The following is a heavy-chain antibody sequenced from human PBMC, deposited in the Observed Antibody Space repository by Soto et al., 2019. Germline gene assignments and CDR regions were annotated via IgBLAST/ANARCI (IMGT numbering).Heavy chain of an antibody. CDR3: ARVRAAAGTSGYFDY. Sequence: QVQLVQSGAEVKKPGASVKGSCKASGYTFTSYGISWVRQAPGQGLEWMGWISAYNGNTNYAQKLQGRVTMTTDTSTSTAYMELRSLRSDDTAVYYCARVRAAAGTSGYFDYWGQGTLVTVSS. J-gene: IGHJ4*02. CDR2: ISAYNGNT. V-gene: IGHV1-18*01. CDR1: GYTFTSYG. D-gene: IGHD6-13*01.